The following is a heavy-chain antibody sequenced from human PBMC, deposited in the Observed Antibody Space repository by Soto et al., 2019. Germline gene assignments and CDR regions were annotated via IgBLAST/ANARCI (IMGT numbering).Heavy chain of an antibody. D-gene: IGHD6-19*01. J-gene: IGHJ3*02. CDR2: IKHSGST. CDR3: ARTGYSSGWYKAAFDI. V-gene: IGHV4-34*01. Sequence: QVQVQQWGAGLLKPSETLSLTCAVYGGSFIGYYWSWIRQPPGKGLEWIGEIKHSGSTNYNPSLKSRVTISVDTSKNQFSLKLSSVTAADTAVYYCARTGYSSGWYKAAFDIWGQGTMVTVSS. CDR1: GGSFIGYY.